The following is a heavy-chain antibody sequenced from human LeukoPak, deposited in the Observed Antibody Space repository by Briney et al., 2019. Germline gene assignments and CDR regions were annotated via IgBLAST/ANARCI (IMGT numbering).Heavy chain of an antibody. CDR3: AKLVVVTAKGYDYFDY. CDR2: IYNDGST. D-gene: IGHD2-15*01. CDR1: GFAVSSNY. J-gene: IGHJ4*02. Sequence: GGSLRLSCAASGFAVSSNYMTWVRQAPGKGLEWVSVIYNDGSTYYADSVKGRFTISRDNSKNTLYLQMNSLRAEDTAVYYCAKLVVVTAKGYDYFDYWGQGTLVTVSS. V-gene: IGHV3-53*01.